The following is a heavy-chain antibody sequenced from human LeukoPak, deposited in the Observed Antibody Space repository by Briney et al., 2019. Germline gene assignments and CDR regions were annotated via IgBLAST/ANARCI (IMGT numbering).Heavy chain of an antibody. Sequence: GGSLRLSCAGSGFTFSNHAMSWVRQAPGQGLEWVSSISGSGTNTYYAASVKGRFTISRDNSKNTLYLQTSSLRAEDTAIYYCGKGGLPDIVVVIAAPPAYWGQGTLVTVSS. CDR1: GFTFSNHA. J-gene: IGHJ4*02. CDR3: GKGGLPDIVVVIAAPPAY. V-gene: IGHV3-23*01. CDR2: ISGSGTNT. D-gene: IGHD2-15*01.